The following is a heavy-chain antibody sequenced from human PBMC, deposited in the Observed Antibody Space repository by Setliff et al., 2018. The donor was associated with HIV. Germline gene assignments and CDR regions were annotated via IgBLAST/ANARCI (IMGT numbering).Heavy chain of an antibody. CDR2: MNPNSGNT. CDR1: GYTFSSND. V-gene: IGHV1-8*01. D-gene: IGHD3-22*01. CDR3: ARARRDSYDRGRRNHYYIDV. Sequence: GASVKVSCKASGYTFSSNDINGVRQATGKGLEWMGWMNPNSGNTGYAQKFQGRVTMTRDTSISTAYMELNNLKFEDTAVYYCARARRDSYDRGRRNHYYIDVWGKGTTVTVSS. J-gene: IGHJ6*03.